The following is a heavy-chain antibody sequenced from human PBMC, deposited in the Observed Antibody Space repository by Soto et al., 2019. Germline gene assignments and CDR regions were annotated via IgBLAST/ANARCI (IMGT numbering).Heavy chain of an antibody. J-gene: IGHJ4*02. Sequence: LSLTCSLYSGSLSGYYWSWIRQPPGKGLEWIGEISPSGTTNYSPSLKSRVSISVDTSKNQFSLNLTSLTAADTAVYYCARAPKASGSAQKSPDFWGQGSLVTVSS. CDR1: SGSLSGYY. CDR2: ISPSGTT. D-gene: IGHD6-6*01. CDR3: ARAPKASGSAQKSPDF. V-gene: IGHV4-34*01.